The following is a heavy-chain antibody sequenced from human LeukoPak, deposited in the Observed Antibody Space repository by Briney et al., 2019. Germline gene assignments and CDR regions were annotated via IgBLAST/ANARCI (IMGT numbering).Heavy chain of an antibody. J-gene: IGHJ4*02. Sequence: GGSLRLSCAASGFTFSSYGMHWVRQAPGKGLEGVAFLRYDGSNKYYADSVKGRFTSSRDNSKNTLYLQMNSLRSEDTAVYYCAKEMLGYCSSTSCYSFDYWGQGTLVTVSS. CDR1: GFTFSSYG. D-gene: IGHD2-2*01. CDR2: LRYDGSNK. V-gene: IGHV3-30*02. CDR3: AKEMLGYCSSTSCYSFDY.